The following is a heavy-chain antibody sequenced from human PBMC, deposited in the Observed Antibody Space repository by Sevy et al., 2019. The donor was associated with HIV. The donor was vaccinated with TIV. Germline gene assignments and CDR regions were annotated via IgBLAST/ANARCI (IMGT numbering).Heavy chain of an antibody. D-gene: IGHD4-17*01. Sequence: SETLSLTCTVSGGSISSSSYYWGWIRQPPGKGLEWIGSIYYSGSTYYNPSLKSRVTISVDTSKNQFSQKLSSVTAADTAVYYCAAMGNDYGDYQGGAFDIWGQGTMVTVSS. CDR2: IYYSGST. V-gene: IGHV4-39*01. CDR1: GGSISSSSYY. J-gene: IGHJ3*02. CDR3: AAMGNDYGDYQGGAFDI.